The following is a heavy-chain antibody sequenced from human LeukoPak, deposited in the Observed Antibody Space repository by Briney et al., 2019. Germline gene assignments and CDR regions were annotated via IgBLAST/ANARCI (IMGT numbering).Heavy chain of an antibody. CDR2: IGTSSTTI. CDR3: ARHDYGGNSGDY. D-gene: IGHD4-23*01. CDR1: GFTFSSYS. V-gene: IGHV3-48*02. Sequence: GGSLRLFCAASGFTFSSYSMNWVRQAPGKGLEWVSYIGTSSTTIYYADSVKGRFTISRDHAKNSLYLQMNSLRDEDTAVYYCARHDYGGNSGDYWGQGTLVTVSS. J-gene: IGHJ4*02.